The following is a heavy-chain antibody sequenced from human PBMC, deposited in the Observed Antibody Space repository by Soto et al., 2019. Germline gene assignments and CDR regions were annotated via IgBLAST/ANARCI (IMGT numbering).Heavy chain of an antibody. CDR1: GFTFSSNG. CDR3: AKDRELLGGTLDF. V-gene: IGHV3-30*18. Sequence: PGGSLRLSWSASGFTFSSNGMHWVRQATGKGLEWVAVISYDGSNKYYADSVKGRFTISRDNSKNTLYLQMNNLRAEDTAVYYCAKDRELLGGTLDFWGQGTLVTVSS. J-gene: IGHJ4*02. D-gene: IGHD1-26*01. CDR2: ISYDGSNK.